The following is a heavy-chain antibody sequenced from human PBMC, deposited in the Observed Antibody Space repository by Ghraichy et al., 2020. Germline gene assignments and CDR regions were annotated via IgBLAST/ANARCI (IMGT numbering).Heavy chain of an antibody. CDR2: INPSGGST. J-gene: IGHJ4*02. V-gene: IGHV1-46*01. Sequence: ASVKVSCKASGYTFTSYYMHWVRQAPGQGLEWMGIINPSGGSTSYAQKFQGRVTMTRDTSTSTVYMELSSLRSEDTAVYYCARGTRITMVRGVSAPDYWGQGTLVTVSS. D-gene: IGHD3-10*01. CDR1: GYTFTSYY. CDR3: ARGTRITMVRGVSAPDY.